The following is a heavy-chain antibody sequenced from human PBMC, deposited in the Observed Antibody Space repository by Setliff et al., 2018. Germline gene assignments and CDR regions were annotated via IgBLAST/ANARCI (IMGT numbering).Heavy chain of an antibody. CDR1: GFTFGSYW. CDR2: IHQDGSER. J-gene: IGHJ4*02. V-gene: IGHV3-7*01. CDR3: ARGRWSSDWYLDY. D-gene: IGHD6-19*01. Sequence: GGSLRLSCAASGFTFGSYWMTWVRQAPEKGLEWVANIHQDGSERHYVDSVKGRFTISRDNAKNSLFLQMNIPEVEDTAVYYCARGRWSSDWYLDYWGQGTLVTVSS.